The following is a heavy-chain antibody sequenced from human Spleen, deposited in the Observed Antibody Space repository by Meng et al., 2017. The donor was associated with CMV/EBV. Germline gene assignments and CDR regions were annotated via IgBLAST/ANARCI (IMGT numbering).Heavy chain of an antibody. V-gene: IGHV3-21*01. D-gene: IGHD6-25*01. Sequence: GESLKISCAASGFSFSSYSMNFVRKAPGKGLEWVSSISSSSSYIYYADSVKGRFTISRDNAKNSLYLQMNGLRGEDTAVYYCATEGGIVTEAAAIAFFDFWGRGTLVTVSS. J-gene: IGHJ2*01. CDR1: GFSFSSYS. CDR2: ISSSSSYI. CDR3: ATEGGIVTEAAAIAFFDF.